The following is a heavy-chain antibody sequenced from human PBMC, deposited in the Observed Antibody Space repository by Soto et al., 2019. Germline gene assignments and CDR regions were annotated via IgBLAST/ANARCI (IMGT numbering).Heavy chain of an antibody. D-gene: IGHD3-9*01. V-gene: IGHV4-59*01. CDR2: SFYSGST. Sequence: QVQLQESGPGLVKPSETLSLTCTVSGGSISSYYWSWIRQPPGKGLEWIGYSFYSGSTKYNPSLKSRATISVDTSKTHFSLNLSSVTAADTAVYYCARDKGRYASGMDVWGQGTTVTVSS. J-gene: IGHJ6*02. CDR3: ARDKGRYASGMDV. CDR1: GGSISSYY.